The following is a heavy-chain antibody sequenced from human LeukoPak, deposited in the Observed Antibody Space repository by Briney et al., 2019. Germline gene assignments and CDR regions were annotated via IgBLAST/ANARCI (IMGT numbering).Heavy chain of an antibody. J-gene: IGHJ4*02. CDR1: GGSISSYY. CDR3: ARGGYGAYFDY. V-gene: IGHV4-59*01. CDR2: IYYSGGT. D-gene: IGHD3-22*01. Sequence: KPSEPLSLTCTVSGGSISSYYWSWIRQPPGKGLEWIGYIYYSGGTNYNPSLKSRVTISIGPSKNQFSLKLSSVTAADTAVYYCARGGYGAYFDYWGQGTLVTVSS.